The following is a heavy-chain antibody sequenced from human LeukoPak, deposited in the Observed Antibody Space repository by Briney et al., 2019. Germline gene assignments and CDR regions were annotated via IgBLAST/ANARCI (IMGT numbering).Heavy chain of an antibody. V-gene: IGHV1-69-2*01. CDR3: ATALKWYYDSSGRDAFDI. D-gene: IGHD3-22*01. CDR1: GYTFTDYY. Sequence: GASVKVSCKVSGYTFTDYYMHWVQQAPGKGLEWMGLVDPEDGETIYAEKFQGRVTITADTSTDTAYMELSSLRSEDTAVYYCATALKWYYDSSGRDAFDIWGQGTMVTVFS. CDR2: VDPEDGET. J-gene: IGHJ3*02.